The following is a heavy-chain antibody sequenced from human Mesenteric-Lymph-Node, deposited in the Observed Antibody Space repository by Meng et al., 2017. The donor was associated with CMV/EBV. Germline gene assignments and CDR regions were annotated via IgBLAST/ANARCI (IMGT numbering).Heavy chain of an antibody. CDR2: IYWDDDK. CDR1: GFSRSTSGVG. J-gene: IGHJ4*02. Sequence: FSGFSRSTSGVGVGWIRQPPGKALEWLALIYWDDDKRYSPSLKSRLTITKDTSKNQVVLTMTNMDPVDTATYYCAQGRSATAEFDYWGQGTLVTVSS. CDR3: AQGRSATAEFDY. D-gene: IGHD2-15*01. V-gene: IGHV2-5*02.